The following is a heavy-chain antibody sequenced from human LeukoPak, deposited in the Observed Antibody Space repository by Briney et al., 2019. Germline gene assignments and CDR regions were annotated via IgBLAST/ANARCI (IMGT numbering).Heavy chain of an antibody. CDR2: IWYDGSNK. CDR3: AKDDSVVNDYMDV. D-gene: IGHD3-22*01. J-gene: IGHJ6*03. Sequence: GGSLRLSCAASGFTFSSYGMHWIRQAPGKGLELVAVIWYDGSNKYYADSVKGRFTISRDNSKNTLYLQMNSLRAEDTAVYYCAKDDSVVNDYMDVWGKGTTVTVSS. CDR1: GFTFSSYG. V-gene: IGHV3-33*06.